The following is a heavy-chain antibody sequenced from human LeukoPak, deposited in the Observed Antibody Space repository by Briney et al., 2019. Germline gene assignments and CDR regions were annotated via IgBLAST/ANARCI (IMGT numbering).Heavy chain of an antibody. Sequence: SETLSLTCTVSGGSISSYYWSWPRQPAGKGLEWIGRIYTSGSTNYNPSLKSRVTISVDTSKNQFSLKLSSVTAADTAVYYCARAPYYYGSGSYYNGPFDYWGQGTLVTVSS. CDR3: ARAPYYYGSGSYYNGPFDY. D-gene: IGHD3-10*01. CDR2: IYTSGST. V-gene: IGHV4-4*07. J-gene: IGHJ4*02. CDR1: GGSISSYY.